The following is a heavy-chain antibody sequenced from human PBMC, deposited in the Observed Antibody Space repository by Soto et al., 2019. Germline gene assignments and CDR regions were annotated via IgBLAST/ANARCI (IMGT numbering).Heavy chain of an antibody. Sequence: QITLKESGPTLVKPTQPLTLTCTFSGFSLSTSGVGVGWIRQPPGKALEWLALIYWNDDKRYSPSLKSRLTITKDTSKNQVVLTMTNMDPVDTATYYCAHSTYYDFWSGYSYFDYWGQGTLVTVSS. CDR1: GFSLSTSGVG. V-gene: IGHV2-5*01. CDR2: IYWNDDK. J-gene: IGHJ4*02. CDR3: AHSTYYDFWSGYSYFDY. D-gene: IGHD3-3*01.